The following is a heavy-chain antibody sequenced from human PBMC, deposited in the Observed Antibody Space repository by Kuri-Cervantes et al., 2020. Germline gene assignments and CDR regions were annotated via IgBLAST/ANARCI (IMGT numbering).Heavy chain of an antibody. CDR2: ISYDGSNK. CDR3: ARAKTYSSSWGGYYYYYDMDV. CDR1: GFTFSSYG. Sequence: GESLKISCAASGFTFSSYGMHWVRQAPGKGLEWVAVISYDGSNKYYADSVKGRFTISRDNSKNTLYLQMNSLRAEDTAVYYCARAKTYSSSWGGYYYYYDMDVWGQGTTVTVSS. D-gene: IGHD6-13*01. J-gene: IGHJ6*02. V-gene: IGHV3-30*19.